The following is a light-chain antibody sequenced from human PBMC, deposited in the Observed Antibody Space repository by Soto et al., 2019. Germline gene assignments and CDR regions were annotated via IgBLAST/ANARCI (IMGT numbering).Light chain of an antibody. CDR2: AAS. CDR3: QQSYISPFT. V-gene: IGKV1-39*01. Sequence: DIPMTQSPSSLSASVGDRVTITCRASESIANYLNWYQQKPGKAANLLIYAASTLQTGVPSRFSGSGSGADFTLTISSLQTEDFATYFCQQSYISPFTFGQGTKLDI. CDR1: ESIANY. J-gene: IGKJ2*01.